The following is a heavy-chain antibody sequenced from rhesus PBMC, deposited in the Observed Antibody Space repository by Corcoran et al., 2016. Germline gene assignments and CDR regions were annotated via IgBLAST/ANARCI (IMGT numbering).Heavy chain of an antibody. CDR1: GGSISASCY. CDR2: INGREGRT. J-gene: IGHJ4*01. V-gene: IGHV4S7*01. D-gene: IGHD6-37*01. Sequence: QVQLQESGPGVVKPSETLSLPCNFYGGSISASCYWHWIRQSTGKGLEWMGRINGREGRTNYNPSLKSRVTISKDTSKNQCSLKMTSVTVADTAIYYWTRGWHLFDYWGQGVLVTVSS. CDR3: TRGWHLFDY.